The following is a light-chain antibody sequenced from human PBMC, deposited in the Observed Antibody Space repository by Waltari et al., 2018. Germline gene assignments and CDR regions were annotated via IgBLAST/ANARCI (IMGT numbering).Light chain of an antibody. Sequence: DIVVTQSPLSLPVTPGEPASISCRSSQSLLHRNGNSYLYWYLQKPGQSPHLLIYLGSNRASGVPDRFSGSGSGTDFTLRISRVEAEDVGVYYCMQSLQALWTFGPGTKLEI. CDR1: QSLLHRNGNSY. CDR2: LGS. CDR3: MQSLQALWT. V-gene: IGKV2-28*01. J-gene: IGKJ1*01.